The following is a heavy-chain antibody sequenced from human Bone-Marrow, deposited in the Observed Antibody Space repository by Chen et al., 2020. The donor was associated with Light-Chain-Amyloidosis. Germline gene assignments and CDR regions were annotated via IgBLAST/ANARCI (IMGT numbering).Heavy chain of an antibody. J-gene: IGHJ4*02. D-gene: IGHD2-15*01. CDR3: ARGFATDY. CDR2: INHDGTRE. CDR1: GFTFSDFG. V-gene: IGHV3-7*01. Sequence: VQLVESGGGVAQPGTSLRLSCAASGFTFSDFGFHWVRQAPGKGLEWVANINHDGTREYYVDSVKGRFTISRDNTKNSLLLQMNSLRAEDTAVYYCARGFATDYWGQGTLVTVSS.